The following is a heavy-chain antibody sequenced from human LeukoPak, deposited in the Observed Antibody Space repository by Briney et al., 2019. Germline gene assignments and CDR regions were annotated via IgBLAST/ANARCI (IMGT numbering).Heavy chain of an antibody. CDR1: GYTFTSFG. D-gene: IGHD3-22*01. CDR2: ISVYNGYTNI. CDR3: ARDLSYDSNGMDV. J-gene: IGHJ6*02. Sequence: ASVKVSCKASGYTFTSFGISWVRQAPGQGLEWMGWISVYNGYTNINYAQKFQGRVTLTTDTSTSTAHMELRSLRSDDTAVYYCARDLSYDSNGMDVWGQGTTVTVSS. V-gene: IGHV1-18*01.